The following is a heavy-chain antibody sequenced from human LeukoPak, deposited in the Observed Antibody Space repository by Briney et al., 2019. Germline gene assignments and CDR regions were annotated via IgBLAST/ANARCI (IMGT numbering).Heavy chain of an antibody. CDR1: GFTFTHYG. CDR2: LISGGAST. D-gene: IGHD5-24*01. CDR3: GRDSRWAQPDY. J-gene: IGHJ4*02. V-gene: IGHV3-23*01. Sequence: GGSLRLSCAASGFTFTHYGMNWVRQAPGEGLEWVSGLISGGASTYYADSVKGRFTVSRDNSKNMVYLQINSLTAEDTAIYYCGRDSRWAQPDYWGQGTLVTVSS.